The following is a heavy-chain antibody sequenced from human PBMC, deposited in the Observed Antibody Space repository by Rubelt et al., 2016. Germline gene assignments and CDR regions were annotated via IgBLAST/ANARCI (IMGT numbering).Heavy chain of an antibody. CDR2: IDQSWST. CDR1: GYSISSGYY. CDR3: ARRYSGSYGEEWHSVDD. Sequence: QVQLQESGPGLVKPSETLSLTCTVSGYSISSGYYWGWIRQPPGKGLEWIGSIDQSWSTYDNPSLEVGVPFSVEPAKNQCSRKLGSVTAAETAVYYCARRYSGSYGEEWHSVDDWGQGTLVTVSS. J-gene: IGHJ4*02. V-gene: IGHV4-38-2*02. D-gene: IGHD1-26*01.